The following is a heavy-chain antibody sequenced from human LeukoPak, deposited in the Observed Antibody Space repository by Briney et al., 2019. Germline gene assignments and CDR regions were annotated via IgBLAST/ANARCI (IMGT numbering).Heavy chain of an antibody. V-gene: IGHV3-30*18. CDR1: GFTFSSYG. CDR3: AKGPIAVAGFFDY. CDR2: ISYDGSNK. Sequence: GRSLRLSFAASGFTFSSYGMHWVRQAPGKGLEGVAVISYDGSNKYYADSVKGRFTISRDNSKNTLYLQMNSLRAEDTAVYYCAKGPIAVAGFFDYWGQGTLVTVSS. J-gene: IGHJ4*02. D-gene: IGHD6-19*01.